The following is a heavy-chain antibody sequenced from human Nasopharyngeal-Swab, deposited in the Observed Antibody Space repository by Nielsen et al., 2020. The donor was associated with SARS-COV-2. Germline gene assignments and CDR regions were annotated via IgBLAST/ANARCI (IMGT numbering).Heavy chain of an antibody. CDR3: ARGGRHGCSSANRPCAIDV. J-gene: IGHJ6*02. Sequence: WIRQPPGKGLEWIGETRHSESGNYKPSLNSRVSMSVDASKNQFSLKLDSVTAADTAVYYCARGGRHGCSSANRPCAIDVWGQGATVTVSS. V-gene: IGHV4-34*01. D-gene: IGHD2-2*01. CDR2: TRHSESG.